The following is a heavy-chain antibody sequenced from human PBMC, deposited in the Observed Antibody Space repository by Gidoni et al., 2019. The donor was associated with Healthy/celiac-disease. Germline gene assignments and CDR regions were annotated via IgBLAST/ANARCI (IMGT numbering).Heavy chain of an antibody. D-gene: IGHD4-17*01. J-gene: IGHJ4*02. CDR3: ARGSYGDYYYFDY. V-gene: IGHV3-7*03. CDR2: IKQDGSEK. Sequence: EVQLVESGGGLVQPGGSLRLSCAASGFTFSSYWMSWVRQAPGKGLGWVANIKQDGSEKYYVDSVKGRFTISRDNAKNSLYLQMNSLRAEDTAVYYCARGSYGDYYYFDYWGQGTLVTVSS. CDR1: GFTFSSYW.